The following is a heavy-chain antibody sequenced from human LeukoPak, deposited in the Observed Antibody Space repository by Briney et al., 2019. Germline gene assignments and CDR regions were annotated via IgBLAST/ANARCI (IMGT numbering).Heavy chain of an antibody. Sequence: GASVTVSCMASGYTFTAYYLHWVRQAPGQGLEWMGWISPNSGATKLAQRFQGRVTLTRDTSISTAYMELSRLTSGDTVVYYCARDGVYSTNVDAFDIWGQGTMVTVSS. D-gene: IGHD6-13*01. CDR3: ARDGVYSTNVDAFDI. CDR1: GYTFTAYY. CDR2: ISPNSGAT. J-gene: IGHJ3*02. V-gene: IGHV1-2*02.